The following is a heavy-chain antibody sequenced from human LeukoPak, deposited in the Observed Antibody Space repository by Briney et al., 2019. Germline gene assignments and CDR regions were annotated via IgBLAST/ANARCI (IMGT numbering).Heavy chain of an antibody. CDR1: GFNFGDSA. V-gene: IGHV3-49*04. CDR3: TRDPPPFP. Sequence: GGSLRLSCTGSGFNFGDSAMSWVRQDPGKGREWVTFITTKANGGAADYSASVKGRLTISRHDSKSIAYLQMNSLNTEDTGVYYCTRDPPPFPWGEGTLVTVSS. CDR2: ITTKANGGAA. J-gene: IGHJ5*02.